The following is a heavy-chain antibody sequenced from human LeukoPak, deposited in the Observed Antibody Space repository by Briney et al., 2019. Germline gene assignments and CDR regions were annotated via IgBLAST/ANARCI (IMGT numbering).Heavy chain of an antibody. J-gene: IGHJ4*02. CDR2: IYYSGST. CDR1: GGYISSYY. Sequence: SETLSLTCTVSGGYISSYYWSWIRQPPGKGLEWIGYIYYSGSTNYNPSLKSRVTISVDTSKNQFSLKLSSVTAADTAVYYCARDGSGLDYWGQGTLVTVSS. D-gene: IGHD3-10*01. CDR3: ARDGSGLDY. V-gene: IGHV4-59*01.